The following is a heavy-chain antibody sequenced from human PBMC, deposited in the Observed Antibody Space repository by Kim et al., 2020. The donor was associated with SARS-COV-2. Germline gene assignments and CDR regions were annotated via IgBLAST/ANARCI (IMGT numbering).Heavy chain of an antibody. CDR2: ISGSGGST. Sequence: GGSLRLSCAASGFTFSSYAMSWVRQAPGKGLEWVSAISGSGGSTYYADSVKGRFTMSRDNSKNTLYLQMNSLRAEDTAVYYCAKDVQFYGSGSYYDYWGQGTLVTVSS. CDR3: AKDVQFYGSGSYYDY. V-gene: IGHV3-23*01. CDR1: GFTFSSYA. J-gene: IGHJ4*02. D-gene: IGHD3-10*01.